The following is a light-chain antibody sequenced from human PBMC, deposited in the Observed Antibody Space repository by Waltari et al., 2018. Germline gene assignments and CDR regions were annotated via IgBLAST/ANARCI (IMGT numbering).Light chain of an antibody. CDR1: QGISRW. Sequence: DIQMTQSPSFVSASVGDRVTIPCRASQGISRWLAWYQQKPGKAPKLLIYAASSLQSGVPSRFSGSASGTDFTLTISGLQPEDFATYYCQQTNSFLGITFGGGTKVEIK. V-gene: IGKV1D-12*01. CDR3: QQTNSFLGIT. CDR2: AAS. J-gene: IGKJ4*01.